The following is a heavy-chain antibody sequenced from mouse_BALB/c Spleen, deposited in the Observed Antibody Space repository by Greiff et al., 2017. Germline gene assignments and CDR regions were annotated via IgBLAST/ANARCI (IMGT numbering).Heavy chain of an antibody. V-gene: IGHV1-9*01. CDR3: AREDYRFAY. CDR1: GYTFSSYW. J-gene: IGHJ3*01. D-gene: IGHD2-12*01. CDR2: ILPGSGST. Sequence: QVQLKQSGAELMKPGASVKISCKATGYTFSSYWIEWVKQRPGHGLEWIGEILPGSGSTNYNEKFKGKATFTADTSSNTAYMQLSSLTSEDSAVYYCAREDYRFAYWGQGTLVTVSA.